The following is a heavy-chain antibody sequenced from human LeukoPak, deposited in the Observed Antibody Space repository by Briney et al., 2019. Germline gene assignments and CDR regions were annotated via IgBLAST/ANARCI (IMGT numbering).Heavy chain of an antibody. CDR2: ISASGGRT. D-gene: IGHD4-17*01. V-gene: IGHV3-23*01. CDR3: AKVAPLGDGDYWYFDL. CDR1: GFIFSSYG. Sequence: PGGSLRLSCAASGFIFSSYGMSWVRQAPGKGLEWVSAISASGGRTNYADSVKGRFTISRDNSKNTLYLQMSSLRAEDTAVYYCAKVAPLGDGDYWYFDLWGCGTLVTVSS. J-gene: IGHJ2*01.